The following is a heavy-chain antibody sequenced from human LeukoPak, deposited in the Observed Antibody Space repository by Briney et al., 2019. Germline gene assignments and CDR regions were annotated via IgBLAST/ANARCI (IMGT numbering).Heavy chain of an antibody. CDR2: INRNGGGT. CDR3: AKAVGAGTYWFDP. V-gene: IGHV3-23*01. Sequence: GGSLRLSCAASGFTFSSYSMSWVRQAPGKGLEWVSDINRNGGGTYYADSVKGRFTISRDNSKNTLYLQMNSLRAEDTAVYYCAKAVGAGTYWFDPWGQGTLVTVSS. J-gene: IGHJ5*02. CDR1: GFTFSSYS. D-gene: IGHD6-19*01.